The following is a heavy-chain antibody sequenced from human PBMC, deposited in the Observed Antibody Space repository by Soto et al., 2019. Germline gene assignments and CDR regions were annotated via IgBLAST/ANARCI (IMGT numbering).Heavy chain of an antibody. Sequence: SETLSLTCTVSGGSISSYYWSWIRQPPGKGLEWIGYIYYSGSTNYNPSLKSRVTISVDTSKNQFSLKLSSVTAADTAVYYCARLGSRSSITGHWFDPWGQGTLVTVSS. J-gene: IGHJ5*02. D-gene: IGHD3-10*01. CDR1: GGSISSYY. CDR2: IYYSGST. CDR3: ARLGSRSSITGHWFDP. V-gene: IGHV4-59*08.